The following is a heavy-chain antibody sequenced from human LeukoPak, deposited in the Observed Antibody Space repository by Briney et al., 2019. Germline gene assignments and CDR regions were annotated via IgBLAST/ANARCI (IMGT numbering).Heavy chain of an antibody. CDR1: GFTFSSYG. CDR2: FSGSGDST. V-gene: IGHV3-23*01. J-gene: IGHJ1*01. D-gene: IGHD3-22*01. CDR3: ARGVSYYDSSGYYNEYFQH. Sequence: GGSLRLSCAASGFTFSSYGMSWVRQPTGKGLEWVSTFSGSGDSTYYAGSVKGRFTISRDNSKNTLYLQMNSLGAEDTAVYHCARGVSYYDSSGYYNEYFQHWGQGTLGTVSS.